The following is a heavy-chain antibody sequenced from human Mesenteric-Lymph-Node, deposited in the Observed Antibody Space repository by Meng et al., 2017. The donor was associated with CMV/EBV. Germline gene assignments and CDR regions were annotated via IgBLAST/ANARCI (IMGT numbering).Heavy chain of an antibody. Sequence: GSLRLSCTVSGGSVSSGTYYWTWIRQPPGKGLEWIGYIYYSGNTKYNPSLKSRVTISVDTSKNQFSLNLRSVTTADTAVYYCARVVPAAIRVYAFDIWGQGTMVTVSS. D-gene: IGHD2-2*02. CDR1: GGSVSSGTYY. CDR2: IYYSGNT. CDR3: ARVVPAAIRVYAFDI. J-gene: IGHJ3*02. V-gene: IGHV4-61*01.